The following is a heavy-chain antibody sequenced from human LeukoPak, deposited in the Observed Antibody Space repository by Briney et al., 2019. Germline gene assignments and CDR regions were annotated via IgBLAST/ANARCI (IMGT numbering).Heavy chain of an antibody. J-gene: IGHJ5*02. D-gene: IGHD6-13*01. CDR3: ARDLVEQQLLLWWFDP. V-gene: IGHV4-34*01. Sequence: SQTLSLTCAVYGGSFSGYCWSWICQPPGKGLDRIGEISHSGSTNYSPTLNSRVTMSVDTSKNQFSLKLSSVTAADTAVYYCARDLVEQQLLLWWFDPWGQGTLVTVCS. CDR2: ISHSGST. CDR1: GGSFSGYC.